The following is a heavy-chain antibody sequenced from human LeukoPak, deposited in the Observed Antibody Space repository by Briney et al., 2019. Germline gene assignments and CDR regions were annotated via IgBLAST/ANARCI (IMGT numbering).Heavy chain of an antibody. V-gene: IGHV1-46*01. Sequence: ASVKVSCKASGYTFTSYYMHWVRQAPGQGLEWMGIINPSGGSTSYAQKFQGRVTMTRDTPTSTVYMELSSLRSEDTAVYYCARDPGYYDSSGSLGFDYWGQGTLVTVSS. J-gene: IGHJ4*02. CDR2: INPSGGST. CDR3: ARDPGYYDSSGSLGFDY. CDR1: GYTFTSYY. D-gene: IGHD3-22*01.